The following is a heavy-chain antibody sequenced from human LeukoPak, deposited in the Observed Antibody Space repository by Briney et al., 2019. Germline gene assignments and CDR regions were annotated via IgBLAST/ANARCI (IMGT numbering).Heavy chain of an antibody. J-gene: IGHJ6*02. CDR2: ISYDGSNK. V-gene: IGHV3-30-3*01. D-gene: IGHD3-22*01. Sequence: GGSPRLSCAASGFTFSSYAMHWVRQAPGKGLEWVAVISYDGSNKYYADSVKGRFTISRDNSKNTLYLQMNSLRAEDTAVYYCARTYDSSGYYFIGVENYYYYGMDVWGQGTTVTVSS. CDR1: GFTFSSYA. CDR3: ARTYDSSGYYFIGVENYYYYGMDV.